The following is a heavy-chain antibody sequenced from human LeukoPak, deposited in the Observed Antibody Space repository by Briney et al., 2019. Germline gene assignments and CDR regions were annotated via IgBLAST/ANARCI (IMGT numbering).Heavy chain of an antibody. CDR1: GGSISSNSYY. V-gene: IGHV4-39*07. CDR2: IYYSGST. CDR3: ARTGIAVAGTVLYNWFDP. D-gene: IGHD6-19*01. Sequence: PSETLSLTCAVSGGSISSNSYYWGWIRQPPGKGLEWIGSIYYSGSTYYNPSLKSRVTISVDTSKNQFSLKLSSVTAADTAVYYCARTGIAVAGTVLYNWFDPWGQGTLVTVSS. J-gene: IGHJ5*02.